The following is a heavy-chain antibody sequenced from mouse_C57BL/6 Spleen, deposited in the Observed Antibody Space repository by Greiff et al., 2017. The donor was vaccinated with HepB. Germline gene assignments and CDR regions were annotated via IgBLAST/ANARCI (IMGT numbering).Heavy chain of an antibody. CDR3: ARRAAQATYFDY. CDR1: GFTFSDYY. Sequence: VQLKESEGGLVQPGSSMKLSCTASGFTFSDYYMAWVRQVPEKGLEWVANINYDGSSTYYLDSLKSRFIISRDNAKNILYLQMSSLKSEDTATYYCARRAAQATYFDYWGQGTTLTVSS. J-gene: IGHJ2*01. CDR2: INYDGSST. D-gene: IGHD3-2*02. V-gene: IGHV5-16*01.